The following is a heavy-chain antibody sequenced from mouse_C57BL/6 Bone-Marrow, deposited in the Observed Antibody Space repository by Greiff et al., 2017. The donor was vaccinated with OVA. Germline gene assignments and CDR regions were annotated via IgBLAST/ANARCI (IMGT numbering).Heavy chain of an antibody. CDR1: GYTFTDYY. V-gene: IGHV1-76*01. Sequence: VQLVESGAELVRPGASVKLSCKASGYTFTDYYINWVKQRPGQGLEWIARIYPGSGNTSYNEKFKGKATLTAEKSSSTAYMQLSSLTSEDSAVYFCARGGPPFYYDYDDYWGQGTTLTVSS. D-gene: IGHD2-4*01. CDR3: ARGGPPFYYDYDDY. J-gene: IGHJ2*01. CDR2: IYPGSGNT.